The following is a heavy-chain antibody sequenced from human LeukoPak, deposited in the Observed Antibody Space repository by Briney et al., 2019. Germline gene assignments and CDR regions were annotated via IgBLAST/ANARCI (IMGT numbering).Heavy chain of an antibody. Sequence: GGSLRLSCAASGFTFSSYAMSWVRQAPGKGLEWVSAISGSGGSTYYADSVKGRSTISRDNSKNTLYLQMNSLRAEDTAVYYCAKNRRLASSSTDYWGQGTLVTVSS. CDR2: ISGSGGST. D-gene: IGHD6-6*01. CDR1: GFTFSSYA. V-gene: IGHV3-23*01. CDR3: AKNRRLASSSTDY. J-gene: IGHJ4*02.